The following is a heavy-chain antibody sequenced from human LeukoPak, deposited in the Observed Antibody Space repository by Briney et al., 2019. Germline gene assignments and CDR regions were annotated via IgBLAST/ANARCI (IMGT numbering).Heavy chain of an antibody. V-gene: IGHV3-21*01. J-gene: IGHJ4*02. CDR2: ISSSSSYI. CDR3: ATAGAYYYDSSGYYLFDY. D-gene: IGHD3-22*01. Sequence: PGGSLRLSCAASGFTFSSYSMNWVRQAPGKGLEWVSSISSSSSYIYYADSVKGRFTISRDNAKNSLYLQMNSLRAEDTAVYYCATAGAYYYDSSGYYLFDYWGQGTLVTVPS. CDR1: GFTFSSYS.